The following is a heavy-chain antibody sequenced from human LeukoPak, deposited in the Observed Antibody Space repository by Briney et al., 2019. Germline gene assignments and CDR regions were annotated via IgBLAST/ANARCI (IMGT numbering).Heavy chain of an antibody. D-gene: IGHD6-13*01. CDR2: IYYSGST. J-gene: IGHJ5*02. V-gene: IGHV4-31*03. CDR3: ARDHRSSSWLGPANWFDP. Sequence: SETLSLTCTVSGGSLRSGGYYWSWIRQHPGKGLEWIGYIYYSGSTYYNPSLKSRVTISVDTSKNQFSLKLSSVTAADTAVYYCARDHRSSSWLGPANWFDPWGQGTLVTVSS. CDR1: GGSLRSGGYY.